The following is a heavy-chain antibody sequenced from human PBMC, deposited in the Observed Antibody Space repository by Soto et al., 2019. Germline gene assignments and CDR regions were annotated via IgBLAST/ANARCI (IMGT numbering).Heavy chain of an antibody. CDR3: ARQQTKEGSDYYYYGMDV. CDR2: IIPIFGTA. V-gene: IGHV1-69*01. J-gene: IGHJ6*02. D-gene: IGHD1-7*01. CDR1: VGTFSRYA. Sequence: QVQLVQSGAEVKKPGSSVKVSCKASVGTFSRYAISWVRQAPGQGLEWMGGIIPIFGTANYAQKFQGRVTITADESTSTVYMDLSSLRSEDTAVFYCARQQTKEGSDYYYYGMDVWGQGTTVTVSS.